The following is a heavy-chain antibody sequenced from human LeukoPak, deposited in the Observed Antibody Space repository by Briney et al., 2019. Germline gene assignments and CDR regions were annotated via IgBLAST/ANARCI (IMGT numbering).Heavy chain of an antibody. Sequence: PGGSLRLSCAASGFTFSNYSMNWVRQAPGKGLEWVSSISNSSNYIYYADSVKGRFTISRDNAKNSLYLQMNSLRAGDTAVYYCARVKSRGDYVFDYWGQGTLVTVSS. V-gene: IGHV3-21*01. J-gene: IGHJ4*02. CDR2: ISNSSNYI. D-gene: IGHD4-17*01. CDR1: GFTFSNYS. CDR3: ARVKSRGDYVFDY.